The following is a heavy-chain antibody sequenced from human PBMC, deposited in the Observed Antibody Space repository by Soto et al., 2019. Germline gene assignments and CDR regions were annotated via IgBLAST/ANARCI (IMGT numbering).Heavy chain of an antibody. CDR1: GFTFSSYG. CDR3: ARDSVRSSPYYYYYYMDV. CDR2: IWYDGSNK. V-gene: IGHV3-33*01. Sequence: PGGSLRLSCAASGFTFSSYGMHWVRQAPGKGLEWVAVIWYDGSNKYYADSVKGRFTISRDNSKNMLYLQMNSLRAEDTAVYYCARDSVRSSPYYYYYYMDVWGKGTTVTVSS. D-gene: IGHD1-26*01. J-gene: IGHJ6*03.